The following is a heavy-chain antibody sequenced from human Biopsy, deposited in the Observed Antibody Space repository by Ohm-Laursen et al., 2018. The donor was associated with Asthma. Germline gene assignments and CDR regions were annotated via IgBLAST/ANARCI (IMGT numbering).Heavy chain of an antibody. CDR3: ARTYFDFLTGQVHDAFAM. V-gene: IGHV1-3*01. CDR2: INAANDNT. CDR1: GYTFINYA. Sequence: SVKASCKVSGYTFINYAIHWVRQAPGHSLEWMGWINAANDNTKYSQKFQGRLTISRDTSASTAYMDLGSLRSEDTAVYYCARTYFDFLTGQVHDAFAMWGQGTMVTVSS. J-gene: IGHJ3*02. D-gene: IGHD3-9*01.